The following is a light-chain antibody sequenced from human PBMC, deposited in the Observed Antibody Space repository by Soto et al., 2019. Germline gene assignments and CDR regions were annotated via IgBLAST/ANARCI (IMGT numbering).Light chain of an antibody. CDR2: SND. J-gene: IGLJ2*01. Sequence: QSVLTQSPSASGSSGQKVSISCSGSSSNIGSNTVNWYQLVPGTAPKLLIYSNDQRPSAVPGRFSGSKSGTSASLTISGRQSEDEADYYCATCDDSLNNVIFGGGTKLTVL. CDR3: ATCDDSLNNVI. CDR1: SSNIGSNT. V-gene: IGLV1-44*01.